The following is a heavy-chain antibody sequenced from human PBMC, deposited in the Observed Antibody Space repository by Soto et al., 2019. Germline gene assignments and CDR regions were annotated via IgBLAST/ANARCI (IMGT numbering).Heavy chain of an antibody. J-gene: IGHJ3*02. CDR1: GGTFSSYA. V-gene: IGHV1-69*12. CDR2: IIPIFGTA. D-gene: IGHD5-12*01. Sequence: QVQLVQSGAEVKKPGSSVKVSCKASGGTFSSYAISWVRQAPGQGLEWMGGIIPIFGTANYAQKFQGRVTITADESTXIAXMXQSSWRSEDTGVYYCARPVLGIVATIRGVGLDAFDIWGQGTMVTVSS. CDR3: ARPVLGIVATIRGVGLDAFDI.